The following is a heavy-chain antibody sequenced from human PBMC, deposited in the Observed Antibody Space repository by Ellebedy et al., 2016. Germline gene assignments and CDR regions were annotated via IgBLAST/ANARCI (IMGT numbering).Heavy chain of an antibody. CDR1: GFTFSSYA. CDR3: AKGGTGDYDFWSGYQNWFDP. CDR2: ISGSGGST. D-gene: IGHD3-3*01. Sequence: GGSLRLSXAASGFTFSSYAMSWVRQAPGKGLEWVSAISGSGGSTYYADSVKGRFTISRDNSKNTLYLQMNSLRAEDTAVYYCAKGGTGDYDFWSGYQNWFDPWGQGTLVTVSS. J-gene: IGHJ5*02. V-gene: IGHV3-23*01.